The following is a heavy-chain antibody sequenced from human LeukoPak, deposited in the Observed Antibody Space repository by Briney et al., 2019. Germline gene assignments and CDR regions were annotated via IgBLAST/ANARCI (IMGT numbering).Heavy chain of an antibody. Sequence: SQTLSLTCSVSGASISSADSYWSWIRQPAGKGLEWFGRIYTSGSTNYHPSLKSRVTISIDTSKNQFYLKLSSVTAADTAIYYCARDPLAATGGGVWFDPWGQGTLVTVSS. D-gene: IGHD2-15*01. CDR1: GASISSADSY. CDR2: IYTSGST. V-gene: IGHV4-61*02. J-gene: IGHJ5*02. CDR3: ARDPLAATGGGVWFDP.